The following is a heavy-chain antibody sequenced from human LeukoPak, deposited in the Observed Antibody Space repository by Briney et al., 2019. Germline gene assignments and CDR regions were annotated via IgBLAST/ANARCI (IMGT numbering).Heavy chain of an antibody. CDR2: IYYSGST. CDR3: AREETVTGYFDY. D-gene: IGHD4-17*01. J-gene: IGHJ4*02. V-gene: IGHV4-61*01. CDR1: GGSVSSGSYY. Sequence: PSETLSLTCTVSGGSVSSGSYYWSWIRQPPGKGLEWIGYIYYSGSTNYNPSLKSRVTISVDTSKNQFSLKLSPVTAADTAVYYCAREETVTGYFDYWGQGTLVTVSS.